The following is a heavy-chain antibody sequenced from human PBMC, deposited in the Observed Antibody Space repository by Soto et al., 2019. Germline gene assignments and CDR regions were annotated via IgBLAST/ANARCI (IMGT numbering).Heavy chain of an antibody. V-gene: IGHV1-69*02. CDR2: IIPILGIA. Sequence: QVQLVQSGAEVKKPGSSVKVSCKASGGTFSSYNISWVRQAPGQGLEWMGRIIPILGIANYAQKFQGRVMITADNSMSTAYMELSSMRCEDIAIYYCCSSRGSIAGRPVREEYFDYWGQGTVVTVSS. D-gene: IGHD6-6*01. J-gene: IGHJ4*02. CDR3: CSSRGSIAGRPVREEYFDY. CDR1: GGTFSSYN.